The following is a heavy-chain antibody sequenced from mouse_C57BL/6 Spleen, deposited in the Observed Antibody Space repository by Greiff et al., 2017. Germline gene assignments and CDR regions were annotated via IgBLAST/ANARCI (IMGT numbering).Heavy chain of an antibody. D-gene: IGHD3-2*02. V-gene: IGHV1-18*01. CDR2: INPNNGGT. Sequence: EVQLQQSGPELVKPGASVKIPCKASGYTFTDYNMDWVKQSHGKSLEWIGDINPNNGGTIYNQKFKGKATLTVDKSSSTAYMELRSLTSEDTAVYYCARSGAAQATRLAYWGQGTLVTVSA. CDR3: ARSGAAQATRLAY. CDR1: GYTFTDYN. J-gene: IGHJ3*01.